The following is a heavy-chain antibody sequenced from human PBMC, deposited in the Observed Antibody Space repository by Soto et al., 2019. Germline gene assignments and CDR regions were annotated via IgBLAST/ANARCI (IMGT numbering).Heavy chain of an antibody. CDR2: IYHSGST. D-gene: IGHD3-3*01. J-gene: IGHJ5*02. Sequence: SETLSLTCAVSSGSISSSNWWSWVRQPPGKGLEWIGEIYHSGSTNYNPSLKSRVTISVDKSKNLFSLKLSSVTAADTAVYYCARKGPYYDFWSGPTFDPWGQGTLVTVSS. CDR1: SGSISSSNW. V-gene: IGHV4-4*02. CDR3: ARKGPYYDFWSGPTFDP.